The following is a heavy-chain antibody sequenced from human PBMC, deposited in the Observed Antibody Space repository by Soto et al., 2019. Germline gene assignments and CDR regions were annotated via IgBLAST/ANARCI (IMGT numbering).Heavy chain of an antibody. CDR3: ARGRLYDFWSGPKNNWFGP. D-gene: IGHD3-3*01. Sequence: SETLSLTCAVYGGSFSGYYWSWIRQPPGKGLEWIGEINHSGSTNYNPSLKSRVTISVDTSKNQFSLKLSSVTAADTAVYYCARGRLYDFWSGPKNNWFGPWGQGTLVTVSS. CDR2: INHSGST. V-gene: IGHV4-34*01. J-gene: IGHJ5*02. CDR1: GGSFSGYY.